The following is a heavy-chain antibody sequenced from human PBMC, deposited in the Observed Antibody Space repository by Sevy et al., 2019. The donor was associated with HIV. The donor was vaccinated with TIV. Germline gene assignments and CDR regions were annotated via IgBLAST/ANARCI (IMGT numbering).Heavy chain of an antibody. CDR2: ISSNGGST. V-gene: IGHV3-64D*06. D-gene: IGHD6-13*01. J-gene: IGHJ4*02. CDR3: LKDTSYSNHGVYFDY. CDR1: GFTFSSYA. Sequence: GGSLRLSCSASGFTFSSYAMHWVRQAPGKGLEYVSAISSNGGSTYYADSVKGRFTISRENSKNTLYLQMSSRRAEDTAVYYCLKDTSYSNHGVYFDYWGQGTLVTGSS.